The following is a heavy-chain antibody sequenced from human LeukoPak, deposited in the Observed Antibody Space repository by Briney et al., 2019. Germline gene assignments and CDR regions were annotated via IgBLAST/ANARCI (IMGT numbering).Heavy chain of an antibody. D-gene: IGHD2-15*01. CDR2: ISGDATKT. Sequence: GGSLRLSCAASGFSFSNFDMTWVRQAPGKGLEWVSLISGDATKTYYADSVRGRFTISRDNSENTLFLEINSLRVDDTALYYCAKKAVVAASYYFDYWGQGTLVTVSS. CDR1: GFSFSNFD. V-gene: IGHV3-23*01. J-gene: IGHJ4*02. CDR3: AKKAVVAASYYFDY.